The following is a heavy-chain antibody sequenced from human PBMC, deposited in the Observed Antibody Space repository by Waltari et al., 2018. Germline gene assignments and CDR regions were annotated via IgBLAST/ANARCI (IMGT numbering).Heavy chain of an antibody. V-gene: IGHV3-30*02. Sequence: QVQLVESGGGVVQPGGSLRLSCAASGFSFSNYGMHWVRQAPGKGLEWVAFIRYDGSNRYYGGAVKGRFTISRDDSKNTLYLHMSSLGPEDTAVYFCAKPDGVATALSAYYMDVWGNGTTVTVSS. J-gene: IGHJ6*03. D-gene: IGHD6-13*01. CDR3: AKPDGVATALSAYYMDV. CDR1: GFSFSNYG. CDR2: IRYDGSNR.